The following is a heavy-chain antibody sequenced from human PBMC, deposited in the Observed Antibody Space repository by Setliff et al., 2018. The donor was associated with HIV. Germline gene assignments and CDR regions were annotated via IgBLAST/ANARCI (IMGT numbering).Heavy chain of an antibody. V-gene: IGHV4-34*01. J-gene: IGHJ6*03. CDR3: ARASTGYSSIWYRNGLTYYNYMDV. D-gene: IGHD6-13*01. Sequence: SETLSLTCAVYGGSFSGYYWTWIRQPPGKGLEWIGEINHSGSTNYNPSLKSRVSMSVDTSKNQFSLRLSSVTAADTAVFYCARASTGYSSIWYRNGLTYYNYMDVWGRGTKVTVS. CDR2: INHSGST. CDR1: GGSFSGYY.